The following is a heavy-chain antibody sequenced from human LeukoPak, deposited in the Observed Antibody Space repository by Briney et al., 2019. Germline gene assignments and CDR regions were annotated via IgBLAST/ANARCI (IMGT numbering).Heavy chain of an antibody. Sequence: ASVKVSCKASGYTFTGYYMHWVRQAPGQGLEWTGWINPNSGGTNYARKFQGRVTMTRDTSISTAYMELSRLRSDDTAVYYCAREFSSWYGKGGAFDIWGQGTMVTVSS. CDR2: INPNSGGT. J-gene: IGHJ3*02. CDR3: AREFSSWYGKGGAFDI. V-gene: IGHV1-2*02. CDR1: GYTFTGYY. D-gene: IGHD6-13*01.